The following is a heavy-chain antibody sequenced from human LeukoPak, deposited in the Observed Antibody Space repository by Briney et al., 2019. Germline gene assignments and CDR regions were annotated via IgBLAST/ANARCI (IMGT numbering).Heavy chain of an antibody. CDR1: GGTFSTYA. CDR3: ARDPLAWTGSDDAFDI. Sequence: ASVKVSCKASGGTFSTYAISWVRQAPGQGLEWMGGIIPIFGTANYAQKFQGRVTITTDESTSTAYMELSSLRSEDTVVYYCARDPLAWTGSDDAFDIWGQGTMVTVSS. D-gene: IGHD3/OR15-3a*01. V-gene: IGHV1-69*05. CDR2: IIPIFGTA. J-gene: IGHJ3*02.